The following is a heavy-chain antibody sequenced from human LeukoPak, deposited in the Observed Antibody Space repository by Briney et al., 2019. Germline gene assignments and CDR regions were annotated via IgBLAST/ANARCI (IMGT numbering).Heavy chain of an antibody. CDR2: IYPGDSDT. J-gene: IGHJ5*02. D-gene: IGHD3-22*01. CDR3: ARVVRGDSGSNWFDP. V-gene: IGHV5-51*01. Sequence: GESLKISCKGSGYSFTSYWIGWVRQMPGKGLEWRGIIYPGDSDTRYSPSFQGHVTISADKSISTAYPQWSSLKASDTAMYYCARVVRGDSGSNWFDPWGQGTLVTVSS. CDR1: GYSFTSYW.